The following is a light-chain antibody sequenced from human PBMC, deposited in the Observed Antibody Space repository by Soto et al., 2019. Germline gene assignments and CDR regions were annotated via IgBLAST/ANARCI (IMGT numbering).Light chain of an antibody. V-gene: IGKV1-5*03. CDR3: QQYKSYSTT. Sequence: DIQMPQSPSTLSASVGDIVTITCRASQSISSWLAWYQQKPGKAPKLLIYKASSSESGVPSRFSGSGSGTEFTLTISSLQPDDFASDYCQQYKSYSTTFGGVTKVEIK. CDR2: KAS. J-gene: IGKJ4*01. CDR1: QSISSW.